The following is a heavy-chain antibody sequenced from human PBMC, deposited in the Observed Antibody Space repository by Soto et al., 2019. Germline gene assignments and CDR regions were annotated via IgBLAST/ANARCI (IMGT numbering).Heavy chain of an antibody. D-gene: IGHD2-2*01. Sequence: SETLSLTCAVSGYSISSGYYWGWIRQPPGKGLEWIGSIYHSGSTYYNPSLKSRVTISVATSKNQFSLKLSSVTAADTAVYYCARVVVPASQLDYWGQGTLVTVSS. CDR3: ARVVVPASQLDY. J-gene: IGHJ4*02. V-gene: IGHV4-38-2*01. CDR1: GYSISSGYY. CDR2: IYHSGST.